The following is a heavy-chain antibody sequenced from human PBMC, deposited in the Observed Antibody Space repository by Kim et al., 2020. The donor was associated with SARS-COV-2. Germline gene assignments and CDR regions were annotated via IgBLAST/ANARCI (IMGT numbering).Heavy chain of an antibody. CDR3: ARESSVEGATLNDY. D-gene: IGHD3-16*01. J-gene: IGHJ4*02. CDR2: ISGSSKVI. V-gene: IGHV3-48*02. Sequence: GGSLRLSCAASGFTFSAYSMNWARQAPGKGLEWFSYISGSSKVIYEADSVKGRFTISRDNAKNSLYLQMDSLRDEDTAIYYCARESSVEGATLNDYWGQGTLVTVSS. CDR1: GFTFSAYS.